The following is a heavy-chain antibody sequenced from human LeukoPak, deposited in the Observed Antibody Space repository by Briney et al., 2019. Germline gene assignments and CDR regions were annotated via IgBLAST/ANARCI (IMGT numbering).Heavy chain of an antibody. Sequence: GGSLRLSCAASGFTFSSYSMNWVRQAPGKGLGWVSYISSSSSTIYYADSVKGRFTISRDNAKNSLYLQMNSLRAEDMALYYCAKVSSGDYGHFDLWGRGTLVTVSS. D-gene: IGHD4-17*01. CDR3: AKVSSGDYGHFDL. CDR2: ISSSSSTI. J-gene: IGHJ2*01. V-gene: IGHV3-48*04. CDR1: GFTFSSYS.